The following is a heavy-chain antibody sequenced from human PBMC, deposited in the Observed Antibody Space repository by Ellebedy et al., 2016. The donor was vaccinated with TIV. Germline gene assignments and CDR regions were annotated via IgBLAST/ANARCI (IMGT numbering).Heavy chain of an antibody. Sequence: SGPTLVXPPQTLTLTCTFSGFSLSSSGMCVSWIRQPPGKALEWLALIDWDDDKYYSTSLETRLTISQDTSKNQVVLTMTNMDPVDTATYYCARMPFYYYTDVWGKGTTVTVSS. J-gene: IGHJ6*03. CDR1: GFSLSSSGMC. CDR3: ARMPFYYYTDV. CDR2: IDWDDDK. V-gene: IGHV2-70*01.